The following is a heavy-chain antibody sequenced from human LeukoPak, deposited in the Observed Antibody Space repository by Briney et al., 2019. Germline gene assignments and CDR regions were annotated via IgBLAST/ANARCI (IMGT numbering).Heavy chain of an antibody. CDR1: GGSFSGYH. D-gene: IGHD1-26*01. CDR3: ARALGGAGY. V-gene: IGHV4-34*01. J-gene: IGHJ4*02. Sequence: SETLSLTCAVYGGSFSGYHWSWIRQPPGKGLEWIGEINHSGSTNYNPSLKSRVTISVDTSKNQFSLKLSSVTAADTAVYYCARALGGAGYWGQGTLVTVSS. CDR2: INHSGST.